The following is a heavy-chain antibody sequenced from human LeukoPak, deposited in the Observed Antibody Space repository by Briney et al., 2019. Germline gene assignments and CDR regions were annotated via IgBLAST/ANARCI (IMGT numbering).Heavy chain of an antibody. CDR3: AGGGWSLGKLSPIDY. CDR2: IYSGGST. D-gene: IGHD3-16*02. J-gene: IGHJ4*02. CDR1: GFTVSSNY. Sequence: GGSLRLSCAASGFTVSSNYMSWVRQAPGKGLEWVSVIYSGGSTYYADSVKGRFTISRHNSKNTLYLQMNSLRAEDTAVYYWAGGGWSLGKLSPIDYRGQGTLVTVSS. V-gene: IGHV3-53*04.